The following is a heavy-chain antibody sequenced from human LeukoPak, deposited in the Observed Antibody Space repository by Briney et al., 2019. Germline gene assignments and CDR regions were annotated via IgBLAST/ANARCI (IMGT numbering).Heavy chain of an antibody. J-gene: IGHJ4*02. Sequence: SETLSLTCSVSGGSISNSSYYWGWIRQPPGKGLEWIGAIYYSGSTYHNPSLKSRVIISVDTSKNQFSLKLSSVTAADTAVYYCARQRSKYYYENYWGQGTLVTVSS. CDR2: IYYSGST. V-gene: IGHV4-39*01. D-gene: IGHD3-22*01. CDR1: GGSISNSSYY. CDR3: ARQRSKYYYENY.